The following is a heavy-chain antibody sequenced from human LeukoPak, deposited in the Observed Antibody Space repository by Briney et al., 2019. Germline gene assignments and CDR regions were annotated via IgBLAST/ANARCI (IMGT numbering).Heavy chain of an antibody. J-gene: IGHJ4*02. V-gene: IGHV3-64D*06. Sequence: GGSLSFSGSAFGLTFSSYAMNWVRQAPGKGLKYVSGISINGGTTYYAYSVKGRFTISRDNSKNTLYLQMSSLRAEDTAVFYCVKDFSQIYDVLTGYYPFDYWGQGTPVTVSS. D-gene: IGHD3-9*01. CDR2: ISINGGTT. CDR3: VKDFSQIYDVLTGYYPFDY. CDR1: GLTFSSYA.